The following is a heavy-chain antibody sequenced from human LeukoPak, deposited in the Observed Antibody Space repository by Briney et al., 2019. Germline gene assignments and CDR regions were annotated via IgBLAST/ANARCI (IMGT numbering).Heavy chain of an antibody. Sequence: SGGSLRLSCAASGFTFSIYWMYWVRKAPGKGLVWVSRIDSDGRTTDYADSLRGRFIISRDNSKNTLYLQMNSLKADDTAIYYCVVASDALDLWGQGTTVTVSS. CDR2: IDSDGRTT. CDR3: VVASDALDL. D-gene: IGHD5-12*01. V-gene: IGHV3-74*01. J-gene: IGHJ3*01. CDR1: GFTFSIYW.